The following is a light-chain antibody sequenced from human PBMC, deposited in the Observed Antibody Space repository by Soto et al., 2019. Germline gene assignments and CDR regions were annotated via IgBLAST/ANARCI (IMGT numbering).Light chain of an antibody. J-gene: IGKJ1*01. CDR2: GAS. V-gene: IGKV3-15*01. CDR3: QQYNIWWT. Sequence: EIVFTQSPGTLSLSPGERATLSCRASQSVSSNLAWYQQKPGQPPRLLIYGASTRATGIPARFSGGGSGTEFTLTISSLQSEDFAVYYCQQYNIWWTFGQGTKVDIK. CDR1: QSVSSN.